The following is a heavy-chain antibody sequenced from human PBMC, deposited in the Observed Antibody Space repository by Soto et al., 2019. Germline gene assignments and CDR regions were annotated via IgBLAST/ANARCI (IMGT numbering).Heavy chain of an antibody. CDR2: ISTDGSEK. D-gene: IGHD5-18*01. CDR1: GFTFSSHG. V-gene: IGHV3-30*18. Sequence: QVQLVESGGRVVQPGRSLTLSCAASGFTFSSHGMFWVRQAPGKGLEWVAAISTDGSEKYYADSVAGRFTISRDNSKNTMDLQMNSLRGHDTALYSCAKDLLVETAPGFDCWGQGTLVTVSS. J-gene: IGHJ4*01. CDR3: AKDLLVETAPGFDC.